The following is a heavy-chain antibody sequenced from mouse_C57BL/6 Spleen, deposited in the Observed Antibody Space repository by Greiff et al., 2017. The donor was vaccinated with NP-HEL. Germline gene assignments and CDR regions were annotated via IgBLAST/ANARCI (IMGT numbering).Heavy chain of an antibody. V-gene: IGHV1-15*01. D-gene: IGHD1-1*01. Sequence: QVHVKQSGAELVRPGASVTLSCKASGYTFTDYEMHWVKQTPVHGLEWIGAIDPETGGTAYNQKFKGKAILTADKSSSTAYMELRSLTSEDSAVYYCTRDYGSSYVAWFAYWGQGTLVTVSA. CDR3: TRDYGSSYVAWFAY. CDR2: IDPETGGT. J-gene: IGHJ3*01. CDR1: GYTFTDYE.